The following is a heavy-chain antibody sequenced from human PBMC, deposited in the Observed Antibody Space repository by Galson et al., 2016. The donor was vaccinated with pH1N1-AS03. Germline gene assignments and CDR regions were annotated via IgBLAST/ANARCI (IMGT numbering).Heavy chain of an antibody. CDR2: IGSAGGT. V-gene: IGHV3-13*01. CDR3: ARDPHGLDV. CDR1: GFTFSDFD. J-gene: IGHJ6*02. Sequence: SLRLSCAASGFTFSDFDMHWVRQVSRKGLEWVSGIGSAGGTYYAASVKGRLTISRENAKNSLYLQMSSVTAGDTAVYYCARDPHGLDVWGQGTAVTVSS.